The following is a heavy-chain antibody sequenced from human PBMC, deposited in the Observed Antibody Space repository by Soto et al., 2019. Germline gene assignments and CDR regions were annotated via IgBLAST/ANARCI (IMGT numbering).Heavy chain of an antibody. J-gene: IGHJ4*02. CDR3: ATDSSGSNFDY. Sequence: SETLSHTCTVAGGSSSSGDYYWSWIRQPPGKGLEWIGYIYYSGSTYYNPSLKSRVTISVDTSKNQFSLKLSSVTAADTAVYYCATDSSGSNFDYWGQGTLVTVSS. V-gene: IGHV4-30-4*01. CDR2: IYYSGST. D-gene: IGHD3-22*01. CDR1: GGSSSSGDYY.